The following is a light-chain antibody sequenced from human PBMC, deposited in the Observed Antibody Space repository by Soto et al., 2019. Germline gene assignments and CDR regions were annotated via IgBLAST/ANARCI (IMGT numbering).Light chain of an antibody. J-gene: IGKJ1*01. CDR1: QSISGW. Sequence: DIQMTQSPSTLSASIGDRVTITCRASQSISGWLAWYQQRPGKAPMLLIYDASSVQNGVPSRFSGSGSGTEFTLTIIRLQPDDFATYYCQQYYTYPRTFGQGTKVEIK. CDR3: QQYYTYPRT. CDR2: DAS. V-gene: IGKV1-5*01.